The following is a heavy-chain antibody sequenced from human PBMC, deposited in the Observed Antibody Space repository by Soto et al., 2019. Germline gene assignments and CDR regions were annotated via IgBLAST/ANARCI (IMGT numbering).Heavy chain of an antibody. V-gene: IGHV4-34*01. CDR2: INHSGST. J-gene: IGHJ5*02. Sequence: SETLSLTCAVYGGSFGCYYWSWIRQPPGKGLEWIGEINHSGSTNYNPSPKSRVTISVDTSKNQFSLKLSSVTAADTAVYYCARRGLHWTPWDNWFDPWGQGTLVTVS. D-gene: IGHD4-4*01. CDR3: ARRGLHWTPWDNWFDP. CDR1: GGSFGCYY.